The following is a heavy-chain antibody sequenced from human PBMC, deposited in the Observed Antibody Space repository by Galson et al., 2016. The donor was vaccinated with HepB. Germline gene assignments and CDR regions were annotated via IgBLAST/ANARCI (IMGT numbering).Heavy chain of an antibody. CDR1: GYTFTSHG. CDR2: INTYNGNT. V-gene: IGHV1-18*04. J-gene: IGHJ4*02. Sequence: SCKASGYTFTSHGISWVRQAPGQGLEWMGWINTYNGNTMYARRLQGRVTMTTDTTTTTAHMELRSLRSDDTAVYYCSRVPVPYYYDSSGPFDYWGQGSLVTVSS. CDR3: SRVPVPYYYDSSGPFDY. D-gene: IGHD3-22*01.